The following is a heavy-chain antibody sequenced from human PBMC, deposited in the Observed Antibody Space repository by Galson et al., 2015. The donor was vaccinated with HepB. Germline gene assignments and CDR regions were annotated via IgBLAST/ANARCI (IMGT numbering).Heavy chain of an antibody. J-gene: IGHJ6*03. D-gene: IGHD6-13*01. CDR1: GYSFTSYW. V-gene: IGHV5-51*01. CDR3: ARQRRIAAAHPYYYYYYMDV. Sequence: QSGAEVKKPGESLKISCKGSGYSFTSYWIGWVRQMPGKGLEWMGIIYPGDSDTRYSPSFQGQVTISADKSISTAYLQWSSLKASDTAMYYCARQRRIAAAHPYYYYYYMDVWGKGTTVTVSS. CDR2: IYPGDSDT.